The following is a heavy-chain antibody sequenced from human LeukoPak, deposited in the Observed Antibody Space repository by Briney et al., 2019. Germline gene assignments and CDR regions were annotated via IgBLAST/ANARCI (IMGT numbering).Heavy chain of an antibody. D-gene: IGHD6-13*01. V-gene: IGHV1-46*01. CDR1: GYTFTSYY. Sequence: ASVKVSCKASGYTFTSYYIHWVRQAPGQGLEWMGIINPSGGSTTYAQKFQGRVAMTRDTSTSRVYMEVSSLRSEDTAVYYCARTYSSSDECDYWGQGTLVTVSS. CDR3: ARTYSSSDECDY. J-gene: IGHJ4*02. CDR2: INPSGGST.